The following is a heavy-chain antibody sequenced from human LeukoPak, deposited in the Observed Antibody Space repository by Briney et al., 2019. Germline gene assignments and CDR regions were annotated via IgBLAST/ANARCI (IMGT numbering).Heavy chain of an antibody. CDR2: IYYSGST. D-gene: IGHD6-25*01. V-gene: IGHV4-39*01. J-gene: IGHJ3*02. CDR3: ARSAIDAFDI. Sequence: PSETLSLTCTVSGGSISSGSYYWGWLRQPPGKGLEWIGSIYYSGSTYYNPSLKSRVTISVDTSKNQFSLKLSSVTAADTAVYYCARSAIDAFDIWGQGTMVTVSS. CDR1: GGSISSGSYY.